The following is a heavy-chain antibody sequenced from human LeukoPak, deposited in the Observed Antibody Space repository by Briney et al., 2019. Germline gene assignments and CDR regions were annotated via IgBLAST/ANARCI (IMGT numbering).Heavy chain of an antibody. CDR2: IYSDGSA. CDR3: ARERGRGRDSPWFDY. Sequence: GGSLRLSCAASGFIVSGDFMSWVRQAPGKGLEWVSVIYSDGSAYYADSVKGRFTISRDNSKNTLDLQMTGLRAEDTAVYYCARERGRGRDSPWFDYWGQGTLVTVSS. D-gene: IGHD1-26*01. CDR1: GFIVSGDF. V-gene: IGHV3-53*01. J-gene: IGHJ4*02.